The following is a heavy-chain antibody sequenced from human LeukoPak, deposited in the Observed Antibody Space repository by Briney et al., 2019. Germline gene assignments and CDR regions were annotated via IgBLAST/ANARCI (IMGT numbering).Heavy chain of an antibody. V-gene: IGHV3-74*01. J-gene: IGHJ4*02. CDR1: GFTFSSYW. CDR2: INSDGSST. Sequence: GGSLRLSCAASGFTFSSYWMHWFRQAPGKGLVWVSRINSDGSSTSYADSVKGRFTISRDNAKNTLYLQMNSLRAEDTAVYYCARFPGFKGFDYWGQGTLVTVSS. D-gene: IGHD1-14*01. CDR3: ARFPGFKGFDY.